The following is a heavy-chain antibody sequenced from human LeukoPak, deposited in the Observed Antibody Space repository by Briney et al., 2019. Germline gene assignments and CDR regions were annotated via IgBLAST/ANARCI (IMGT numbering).Heavy chain of an antibody. Sequence: GGSLRLSCAASGFTFYDYAMHWVRQAPGKGLEWVSGISWNSGSIGYADSVKGRFTISRDNAKNSLYLQMNSLRAEDPALYYCAKDMHTYDFWSGYYTSYYYYGMDVWGQGTTVNVSS. J-gene: IGHJ6*02. CDR1: GFTFYDYA. CDR2: ISWNSGSI. CDR3: AKDMHTYDFWSGYYTSYYYYGMDV. V-gene: IGHV3-9*01. D-gene: IGHD3-3*01.